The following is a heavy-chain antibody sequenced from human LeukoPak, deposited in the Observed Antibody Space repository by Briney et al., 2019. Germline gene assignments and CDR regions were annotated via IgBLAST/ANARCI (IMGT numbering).Heavy chain of an antibody. CDR3: ARGAAGYSYG. J-gene: IGHJ4*02. D-gene: IGHD5-18*01. CDR2: IFYSGST. CDR1: GGPVNGVGYY. Sequence: NTSETLSLTCIVSGGPVNGVGYYWGWIRQPPGKGLEWIGYIFYSGSTNYNPSLKSRVTISIDTSKNQFSLRLSSVTAADTAVYYCARGAAGYSYGWGQGTLVTVSS. V-gene: IGHV4-61*08.